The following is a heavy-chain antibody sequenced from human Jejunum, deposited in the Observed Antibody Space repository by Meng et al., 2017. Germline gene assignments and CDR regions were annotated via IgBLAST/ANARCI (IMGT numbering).Heavy chain of an antibody. D-gene: IGHD1-1*01. CDR2: TNPDTGGT. J-gene: IGHJ4*02. CDR3: ARDAGSFLDYYFDS. CDR1: GDTFSDHY. Sequence: QVQLVQAGAEGKKSGASVKVSCKASGDTFSDHYIHWVRQAPGQGLEWMGWTNPDTGGTNYAQKFQGWVTMTRDTSISTAYMELRRLRSDDTAVYYCARDAGSFLDYYFDSWGQGTLVTVSS. V-gene: IGHV1-2*04.